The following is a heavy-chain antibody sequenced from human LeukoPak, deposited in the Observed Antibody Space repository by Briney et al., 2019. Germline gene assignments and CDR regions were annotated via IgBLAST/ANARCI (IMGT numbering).Heavy chain of an antibody. CDR2: IYYSGST. CDR1: GGSISSYY. J-gene: IGHJ5*02. V-gene: IGHV4-30-4*01. D-gene: IGHD3-22*01. CDR3: ARLSYYYDSSGSYWFDP. Sequence: PSETLSLTCTVSGGSISSYYWSWIRQPPGKGLEWIGYIYYSGSTYYNPSLKSRVTISVDTSKNQFSLKLSSVTAADTAVYYCARLSYYYDSSGSYWFDPWGQGTLVTVSS.